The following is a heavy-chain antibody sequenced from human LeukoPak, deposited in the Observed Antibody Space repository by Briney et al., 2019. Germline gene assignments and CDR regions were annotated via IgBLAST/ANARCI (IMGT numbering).Heavy chain of an antibody. J-gene: IGHJ3*02. D-gene: IGHD3-10*01. V-gene: IGHV3-48*01. CDR2: ISSSTTNI. Sequence: PGGSLRLSCAASGFTFSSYSMNWVRQAPGKGLEWVSYISSSTTNIYYADSVRGRFTISRDSAKNSLYLQMNSLRAEDTAVYYCARGLDLTYYYGSGVNFGAFDIWGQGTMVTVSS. CDR3: ARGLDLTYYYGSGVNFGAFDI. CDR1: GFTFSSYS.